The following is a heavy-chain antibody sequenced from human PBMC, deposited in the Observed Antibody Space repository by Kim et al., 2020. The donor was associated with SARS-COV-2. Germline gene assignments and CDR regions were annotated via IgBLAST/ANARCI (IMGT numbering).Heavy chain of an antibody. J-gene: IGHJ4*02. V-gene: IGHV1-3*01. D-gene: IGHD3-16*01. CDR3: LGGFYFDY. CDR2: GNGNR. Sequence: GNGNRIYSQKFQGRVTFNTDTSASTAYMELSFLRSEDSAVYYCLGGFYFDYWGQGTLVTVSS.